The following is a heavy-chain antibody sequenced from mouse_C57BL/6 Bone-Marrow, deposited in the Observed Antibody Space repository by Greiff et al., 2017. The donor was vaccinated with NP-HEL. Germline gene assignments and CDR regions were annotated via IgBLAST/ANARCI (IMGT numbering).Heavy chain of an antibody. J-gene: IGHJ4*01. Sequence: LVEPGASVKISCKASGYAFSSSWMNWVKQRPGKGLEWIGRIYPGDGDTNYNGKFKGKATLTADKSSSTAYMQLSSLTSEDSAVYFCARVIRGAMDYWGQGTSVTVSS. CDR2: IYPGDGDT. CDR3: ARVIRGAMDY. V-gene: IGHV1-82*01. D-gene: IGHD1-1*01. CDR1: GYAFSSSW.